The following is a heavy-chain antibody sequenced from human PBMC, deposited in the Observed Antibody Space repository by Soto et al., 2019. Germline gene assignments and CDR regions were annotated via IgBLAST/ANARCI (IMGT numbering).Heavy chain of an antibody. D-gene: IGHD3-3*01. CDR2: ISYDGSNK. CDR1: WFTFCYYC. V-gene: IGHV3-30*18. Sequence: WGALRLSCAASWFTFCYYCFHRVRQAPGKGVDWVAVISYDGSNKYYADSVKGRFTISRDNSKNTLYLQMNSLRAEDTAVYYCAKDGLPLLRFWEWLSYFAYWGQGTLVTVSS. CDR3: AKDGLPLLRFWEWLSYFAY. J-gene: IGHJ4*02.